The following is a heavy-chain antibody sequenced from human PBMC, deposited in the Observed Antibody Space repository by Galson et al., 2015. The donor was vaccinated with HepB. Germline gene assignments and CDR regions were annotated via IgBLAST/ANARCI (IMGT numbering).Heavy chain of an antibody. CDR1: GFILRSYH. CDR2: IWLDASKT. J-gene: IGHJ6*03. V-gene: IGHV3-33*01. CDR3: ARERGASGSSWDFYYYMDV. Sequence: SLKLSCAASGFILRSYHTQWVRQVPGQGLEWVAVIWLDASKTIYADSVKGRVTITRDNSQNTVYLQLHSLRAEDTAVYYCARERGASGSSWDFYYYMDVWGKGTTVTVSS. D-gene: IGHD2-15*01.